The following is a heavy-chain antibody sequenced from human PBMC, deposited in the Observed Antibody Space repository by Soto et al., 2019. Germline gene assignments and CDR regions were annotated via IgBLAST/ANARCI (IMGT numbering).Heavy chain of an antibody. CDR1: GFTLSSYA. CDR2: ISYDGSNK. J-gene: IGHJ4*02. V-gene: IGHV3-30-3*01. D-gene: IGHD1-26*01. CDR3: ARGEGGSYPQGDY. Sequence: QVQLVESGGGVVQPGRSLRLSCEASGFTLSSYAMHWVRQAPGKGLEWVAVISYDGSNKYYTDSVKGRFTISRDNSKNTLYLQMNSLRAEDTAVYYCARGEGGSYPQGDYWGQGTLVTVSS.